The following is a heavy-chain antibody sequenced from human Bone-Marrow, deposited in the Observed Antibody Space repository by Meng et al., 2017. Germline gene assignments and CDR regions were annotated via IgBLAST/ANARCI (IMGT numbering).Heavy chain of an antibody. J-gene: IGHJ4*02. D-gene: IGHD3-16*01. Sequence: SLKISCAASGFTFDDYAMHWVRQAPGKGLEWVSGISWNSGSIGYADSVKGRFTISRDNAKNSLYLQMNSLRAEDTALYYCAKALMTSTSFDYWGQGTLVTVSS. CDR2: ISWNSGSI. V-gene: IGHV3-9*01. CDR1: GFTFDDYA. CDR3: AKALMTSTSFDY.